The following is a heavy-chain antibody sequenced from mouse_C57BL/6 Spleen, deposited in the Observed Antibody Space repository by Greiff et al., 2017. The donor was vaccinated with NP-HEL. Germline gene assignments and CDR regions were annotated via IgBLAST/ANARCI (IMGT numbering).Heavy chain of an antibody. D-gene: IGHD3-2*02. CDR2: IDPSDSYT. CDR1: GYTFTSYW. V-gene: IGHV1-69*01. CDR3: AKGGTAQALYYAMDY. J-gene: IGHJ4*01. Sequence: QVQLQQPGAELVMPGASVKLSCKASGYTFTSYWMHWVKQRPGQGLEWIGEIDPSDSYTNYNQKFKGKSTLTVDKSSSTAYMQLSSLTSEDSAVYYCAKGGTAQALYYAMDYWGQGTSVTVSS.